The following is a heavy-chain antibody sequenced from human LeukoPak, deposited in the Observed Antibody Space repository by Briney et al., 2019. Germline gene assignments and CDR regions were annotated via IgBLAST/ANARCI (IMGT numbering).Heavy chain of an antibody. CDR1: GGTFSSYA. Sequence: GASVKVSCKASGGTFSSYAISWVRQAPGQGLEWMGRIIPILGIANYAQKFQGRVTMTRNTSISTAYMELSSLRSEDTAVYYCATGRELARFGGNWFDPWGQGTLVTVSS. CDR3: ATGRELARFGGNWFDP. CDR2: IIPILGIA. V-gene: IGHV1-69*04. D-gene: IGHD1-26*01. J-gene: IGHJ5*02.